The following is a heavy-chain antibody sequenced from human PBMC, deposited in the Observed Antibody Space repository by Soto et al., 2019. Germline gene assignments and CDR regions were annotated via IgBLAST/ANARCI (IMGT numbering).Heavy chain of an antibody. CDR3: ARVKGGTTRRAFDS. CDR2: IYYSGNT. V-gene: IGHV4-30-4*01. D-gene: IGHD1-7*01. J-gene: IGHJ4*02. Sequence: NPSETLSLTCTVSGGSTSSDNYWSWIRQPPGKGLEWIGHIYYSGNTDYSPSLKGRVVISVDRSENQFSLRLSSVTAADTAVYYCARVKGGTTRRAFDSWGQGTLVTVSS. CDR1: GGSTSSDNY.